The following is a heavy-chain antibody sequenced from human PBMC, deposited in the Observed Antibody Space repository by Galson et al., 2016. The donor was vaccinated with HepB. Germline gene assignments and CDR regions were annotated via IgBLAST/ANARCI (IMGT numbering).Heavy chain of an antibody. V-gene: IGHV3-48*03. CDR3: ARDALGTWDLTT. Sequence: SLRLSCAASRFSFSNYEMNWVRQAPGKGLEWVAYISGGGETTYYADSVRGRFTISRDSARDSVFLQMTSLRVEDTARYYCARDALGTWDLTTWGQGTLVSVSS. CDR1: RFSFSNYE. D-gene: IGHD1-26*01. CDR2: ISGGGETT. J-gene: IGHJ1*01.